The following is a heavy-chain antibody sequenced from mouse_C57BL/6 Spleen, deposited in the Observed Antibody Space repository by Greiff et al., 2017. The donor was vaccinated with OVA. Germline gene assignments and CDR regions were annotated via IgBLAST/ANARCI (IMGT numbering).Heavy chain of an antibody. CDR3: ARKDHDGAY. V-gene: IGHV1-82*01. D-gene: IGHD2-4*01. J-gene: IGHJ3*01. CDR1: GYAFSSSW. Sequence: QVQLKESGPELVKPGASVKISCKASGYAFSSSWMNWVKQRPGKGLEWIGRIYPGDGDTNYNGKFKGKATLTADKSSSTAYMQLSSLTSEDSAVYFGARKDHDGAYWGQGTLVTVSA. CDR2: IYPGDGDT.